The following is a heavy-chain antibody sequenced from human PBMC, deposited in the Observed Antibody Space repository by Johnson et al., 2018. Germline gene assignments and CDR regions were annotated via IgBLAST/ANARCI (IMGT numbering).Heavy chain of an antibody. CDR3: TSPSGGYDSLGAFDI. Sequence: EVQLVESGGGLVKPGRSLRLSCTASGFTFGDYDVSWFRQTPKKGLEWVGFIRSKVYGGTTEYAASVKGRFTISRDDSKSIAYRQINSLNTEDTAVYYCTSPSGGYDSLGAFDIWGQGTMVTVSS. V-gene: IGHV3-49*05. CDR2: IRSKVYGGTT. D-gene: IGHD3-22*01. CDR1: GFTFGDYD. J-gene: IGHJ3*02.